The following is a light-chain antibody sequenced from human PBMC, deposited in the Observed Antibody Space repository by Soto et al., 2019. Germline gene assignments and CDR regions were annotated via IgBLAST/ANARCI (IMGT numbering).Light chain of an antibody. Sequence: EIVTTQSPERLSVSSGGSPALEFRASQRISTNLAWYQQKRGQAPRLLIYGASTRATGIPARFSGSGSGTEFTLTISRLQSEDFAIYYCQQYNNWPLFGQGTKVDIK. V-gene: IGKV3-15*01. CDR3: QQYNNWPL. J-gene: IGKJ1*01. CDR2: GAS. CDR1: QRISTN.